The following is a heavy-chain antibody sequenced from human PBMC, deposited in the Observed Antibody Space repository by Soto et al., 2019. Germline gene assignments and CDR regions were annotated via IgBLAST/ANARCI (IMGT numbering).Heavy chain of an antibody. CDR3: AKGGGYYQHFDY. Sequence: WGLLRLSCAAAEFTFVGHAMGRVRQAPGKGLEWVSAISGSGGSTYYADSVKGRFTISRDNSKNTLYLQMNSLRAEDTAVYYCAKGGGYYQHFDYWGQGTLVTGSS. J-gene: IGHJ4*02. CDR1: EFTFVGHA. CDR2: ISGSGGST. V-gene: IGHV3-23*01. D-gene: IGHD3-22*01.